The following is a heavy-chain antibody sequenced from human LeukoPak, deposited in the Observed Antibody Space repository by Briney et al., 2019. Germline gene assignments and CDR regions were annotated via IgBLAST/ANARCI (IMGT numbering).Heavy chain of an antibody. CDR1: GGSISSYY. CDR2: IYYSGST. J-gene: IGHJ6*03. CDR3: ARVVLKERITMVRGLYYYYMDV. D-gene: IGHD3-10*01. V-gene: IGHV4-59*08. Sequence: SETLSLTCTVSGGSISSYYWSWIRQPPGKGLEWIGYIYYSGSTNYNPSLKSRVTISVDTSKNQFSLKLSSVTAADTAVYYCARVVLKERITMVRGLYYYYMDVWGKGTTVTISS.